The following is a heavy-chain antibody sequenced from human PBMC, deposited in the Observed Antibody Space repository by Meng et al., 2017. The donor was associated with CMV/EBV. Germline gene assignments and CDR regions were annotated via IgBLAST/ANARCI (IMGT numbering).Heavy chain of an antibody. CDR3: TRDKGEWIQLWLHNWFDP. D-gene: IGHD5-18*01. V-gene: IGHV3-73*01. J-gene: IGHJ5*02. Sequence: PWVPQASGKGLEWVGRIRSKANSSATAYAASVKGRFTISRDDSKNTAYLQMNSLKTEDTAVYYCTRDKGEWIQLWLHNWFDPWGQGTLVTVSS. CDR2: IRSKANSSAT.